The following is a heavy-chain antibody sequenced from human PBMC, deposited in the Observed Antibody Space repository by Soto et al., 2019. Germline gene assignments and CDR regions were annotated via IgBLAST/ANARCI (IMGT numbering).Heavy chain of an antibody. D-gene: IGHD4-4*01. Sequence: GSLRLSCAASGFTFSSYAMHWVRQAPGKGLEWVAVISYDGSNKYYADSVKGRFTISRDNSKNTLYLQMNSLRAEDTAVYYCARERRRIVPKSTVKSDPPAGFDYWGQGTLVTVSS. CDR1: GFTFSSYA. CDR2: ISYDGSNK. CDR3: ARERRRIVPKSTVKSDPPAGFDY. J-gene: IGHJ4*02. V-gene: IGHV3-30-3*01.